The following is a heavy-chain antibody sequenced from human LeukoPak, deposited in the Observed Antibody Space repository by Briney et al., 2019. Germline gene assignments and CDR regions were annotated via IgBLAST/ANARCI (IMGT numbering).Heavy chain of an antibody. D-gene: IGHD1-1*01. CDR3: ARGNLERGYFDY. J-gene: IGHJ4*02. Sequence: SVKVSCKASGYTFTSYDISWVRQAPGQGLEWMGRIIPIFGTANYAQKFQGRVTITTDESTSTAYMELSSLRSEDTAVYYCARGNLERGYFDYWGQGTLVTVSS. CDR1: GYTFTSYD. CDR2: IIPIFGTA. V-gene: IGHV1-69*05.